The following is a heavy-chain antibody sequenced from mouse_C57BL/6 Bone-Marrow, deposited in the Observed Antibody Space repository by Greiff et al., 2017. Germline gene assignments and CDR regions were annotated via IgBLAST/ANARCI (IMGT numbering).Heavy chain of an antibody. Sequence: QVQLQPSGAELARPGASVTLSCKASGYTFTSYGISWVKQRTGQGLEWIGEIYPSNGGTNYNEKFKSKATLTVDKSSSTAYMQLSSLTSEDSAVYYCARLGRGFAYWGQGTLVTVSA. CDR3: ARLGRGFAY. D-gene: IGHD4-1*01. V-gene: IGHV1-81*01. J-gene: IGHJ3*01. CDR1: GYTFTSYG. CDR2: IYPSNGGT.